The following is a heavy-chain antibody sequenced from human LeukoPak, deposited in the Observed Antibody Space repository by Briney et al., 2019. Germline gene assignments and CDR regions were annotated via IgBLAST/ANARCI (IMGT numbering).Heavy chain of an antibody. V-gene: IGHV4-38-2*02. CDR2: LYHSGTS. CDR3: ARAGYCSSTSCRDDYFDY. Sequence: SETLSLTCTVSDYSISSGYYWAWIRQPPGKGLEWIGSLYHSGTSWYNPSLQSRVTISMDTSQNQFSLKLSSVTAADTAVYYCARAGYCSSTSCRDDYFDYWGQGTLVTVSS. D-gene: IGHD2-2*01. J-gene: IGHJ4*02. CDR1: DYSISSGYY.